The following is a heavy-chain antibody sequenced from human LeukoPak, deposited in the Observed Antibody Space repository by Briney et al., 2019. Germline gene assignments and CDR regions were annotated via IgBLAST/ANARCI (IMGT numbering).Heavy chain of an antibody. J-gene: IGHJ6*02. Sequence: PGGSLRLSCAASGFTFSNYGMRWVRQAPGKGLEWVAVIWYDGTNEYYADSVKGRFTISRDNSKNTLYLQMNSLRAEDTAVYYCARDPAYCSRTSCLGSGLDVWGQGTTVTVSS. CDR2: IWYDGTNE. V-gene: IGHV3-33*01. CDR1: GFTFSNYG. D-gene: IGHD2-2*01. CDR3: ARDPAYCSRTSCLGSGLDV.